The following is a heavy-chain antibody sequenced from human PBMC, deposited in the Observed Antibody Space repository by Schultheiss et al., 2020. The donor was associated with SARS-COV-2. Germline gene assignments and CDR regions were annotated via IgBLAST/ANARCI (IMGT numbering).Heavy chain of an antibody. V-gene: IGHV2-5*01. D-gene: IGHD3-10*01. Sequence: SGPTLVKPTQTLTLTCSFSGFSLTTSGVRVGWIRQPPGKALEWLALIFSTDDKRYSPSLKSRLTITKDTSKNQVVLTMTNMAPVDTGTYYCIHSKTEVVLPTTMDDFDSWGQGTLVTVSS. CDR3: IHSKTEVVLPTTMDDFDS. J-gene: IGHJ4*02. CDR1: GFSLTTSGVR. CDR2: IFSTDDK.